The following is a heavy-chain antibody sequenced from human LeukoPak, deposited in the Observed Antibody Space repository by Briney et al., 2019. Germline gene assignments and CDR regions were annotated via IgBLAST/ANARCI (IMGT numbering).Heavy chain of an antibody. J-gene: IGHJ5*02. CDR2: IYYSGST. CDR1: GGSISSYY. D-gene: IGHD3-3*01. V-gene: IGHV4-59*01. Sequence: SETLSLTCTVSGGSISSYYWSWIRQPPGKGLEWIGCIYYSGSTNYNPSLKSRVTISVDTSKNQFSLKLSSVTAADTAVYYCARERFLENWFDPWGQGTLVTVSS. CDR3: ARERFLENWFDP.